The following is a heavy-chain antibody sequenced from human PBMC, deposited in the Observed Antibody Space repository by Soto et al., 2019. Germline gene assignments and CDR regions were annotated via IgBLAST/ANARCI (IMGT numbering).Heavy chain of an antibody. CDR1: GFSLNDGRVG. CDR3: ARIHDYVWGSYPYEV. Sequence: SGPTLVNPTGTLTLTCTVSGFSLNDGRVGGSWIRQPPGRALEWLAHIFSNDEKSYSTSLYNRLTISKDTSKSQVVLTMTNMGPVDTATYFCARIHDYVWGSYPYEVWGQGSLVTVSS. J-gene: IGHJ4*02. D-gene: IGHD3-16*02. CDR2: IFSNDEK. V-gene: IGHV2-26*01.